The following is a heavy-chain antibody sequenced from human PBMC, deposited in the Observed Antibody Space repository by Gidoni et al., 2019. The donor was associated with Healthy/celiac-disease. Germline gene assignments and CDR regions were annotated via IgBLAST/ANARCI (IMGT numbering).Heavy chain of an antibody. V-gene: IGHV3-66*02. CDR3: ARESPVIVATIGHHWFDP. CDR1: GFTVSSNY. CDR2: IYSGGST. J-gene: IGHJ5*02. D-gene: IGHD5-12*01. Sequence: EVQLVESGGGLVQPGGSLRLSCAASGFTVSSNYMSWVRQAPGKGLEWVSVIYSGGSTYYADSVKGRFTISRDNSKNTLYLQMNSLRAEDTAVYYCARESPVIVATIGHHWFDPWGQGTLVTVSS.